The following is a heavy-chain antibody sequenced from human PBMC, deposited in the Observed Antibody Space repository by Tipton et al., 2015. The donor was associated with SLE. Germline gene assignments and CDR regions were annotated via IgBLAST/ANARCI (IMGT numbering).Heavy chain of an antibody. CDR3: ARATPLFNWFDP. Sequence: TLSLTCTFSGGSISSSNYYWTWIRQSPGKGLEWIGYIHYSGNPNYHPSLKSRVTISVDTSKNQFSLKLRSVTAADTAVYYCARATPLFNWFDPWGQGTLVTVSS. J-gene: IGHJ5*02. V-gene: IGHV4-61*05. CDR2: IHYSGNP. D-gene: IGHD2-15*01. CDR1: GGSISSSNYY.